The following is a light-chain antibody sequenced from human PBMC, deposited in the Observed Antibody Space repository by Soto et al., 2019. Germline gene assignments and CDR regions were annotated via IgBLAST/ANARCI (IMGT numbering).Light chain of an antibody. CDR2: GAS. V-gene: IGKV3-20*01. CDR1: QSVGTY. J-gene: IGKJ1*01. Sequence: EFVLTQSPGTLSVSPGERATLSCRASQSVGTYLAWYQQKPGQAPRLLIFGASSRATGIPDRFSGSGSGTDFTLTISRLEPEDFAVYYCQQYGSSPPTWTFGQGTKVDIK. CDR3: QQYGSSPPTWT.